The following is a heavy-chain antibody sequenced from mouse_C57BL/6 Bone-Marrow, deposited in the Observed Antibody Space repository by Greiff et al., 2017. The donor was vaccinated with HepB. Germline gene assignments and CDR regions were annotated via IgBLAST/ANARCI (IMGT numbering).Heavy chain of an antibody. J-gene: IGHJ3*01. CDR2: INYDGSST. V-gene: IGHV5-16*01. D-gene: IGHD1-1*01. CDR3: ARGKGLRGAWFAY. CDR1: GFTFSDYY. Sequence: EVQLQQSEGGLVQPGSSMKLSCTASGFTFSDYYMAWVRQVPEKGLEWVANINYDGSSTYYLDSLKSRFIISRDNAKNILYLQMSSLKSEDTATYYCARGKGLRGAWFAYWGQGTLVTVSA.